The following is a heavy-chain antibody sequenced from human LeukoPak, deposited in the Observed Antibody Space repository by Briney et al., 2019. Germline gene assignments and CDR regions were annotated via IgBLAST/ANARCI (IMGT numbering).Heavy chain of an antibody. CDR2: IIPTSATA. V-gene: IGHV1-69*06. D-gene: IGHD3-22*01. J-gene: IGHJ6*04. CDR1: RGTLNHKH. CDR3: AMIGLAGNYYYYGIDV. Sequence: SVKVSCKASRGTLNHKHLNAVRQTPGHVLEWMGGIIPTSATANYGRNFQPRVTITADRSTSTVYMELNSLRSEDTAVYYCAMIGLAGNYYYYGIDVWGKGTTVTVSS.